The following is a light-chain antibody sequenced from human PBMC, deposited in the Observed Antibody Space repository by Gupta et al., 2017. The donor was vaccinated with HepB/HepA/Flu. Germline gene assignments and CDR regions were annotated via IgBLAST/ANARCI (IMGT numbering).Light chain of an antibody. CDR2: NVS. Sequence: DVVMTQSPLSLPVTLGQSASISCRSSQSIVYSDGISYLNWYHQRPGQSPRRLIYNVSNRDSGVPDRFTGSGSGTEFTLEISRVEAEDVGVYYCMQATHWPLTFGGGTKVEIK. CDR3: MQATHWPLT. V-gene: IGKV2-30*01. CDR1: QSIVYSDGISY. J-gene: IGKJ4*01.